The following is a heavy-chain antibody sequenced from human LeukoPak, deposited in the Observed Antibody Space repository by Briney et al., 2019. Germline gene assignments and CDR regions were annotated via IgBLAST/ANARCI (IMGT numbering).Heavy chain of an antibody. D-gene: IGHD3-10*02. V-gene: IGHV3-48*03. CDR1: GFTFSSYE. CDR3: AELGITMIGGV. Sequence: GGSLRLSCAASGFTFSSYEMNWVRQAPGKGLEWVSYISSSGSTIYYADSVKGRFTISRDNAKNSLYLQMSSLRAEDTAVYYCAELGITMIGGVWGKGTTVTVSS. CDR2: ISSSGSTI. J-gene: IGHJ6*04.